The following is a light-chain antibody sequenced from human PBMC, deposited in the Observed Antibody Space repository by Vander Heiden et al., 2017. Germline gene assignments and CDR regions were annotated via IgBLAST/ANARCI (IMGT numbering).Light chain of an antibody. J-gene: IGKJ4*01. V-gene: IGKV4-1*01. CDR3: QQYYTNPPT. Sequence: DIVFTESPDPLPVSLGERATLNCKSSKNVLDTCKNKNCLAWYQQKPGQPPKLLIYWASTRETGVPDRYSGSGSGTDFTLTISSLQAEDVAIYYCQQYYTNPPTFGGGTKLEIK. CDR1: KNVLDTCKNKNC. CDR2: WAS.